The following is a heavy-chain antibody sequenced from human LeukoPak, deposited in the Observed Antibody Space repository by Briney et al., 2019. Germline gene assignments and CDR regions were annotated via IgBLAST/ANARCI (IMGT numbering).Heavy chain of an antibody. V-gene: IGHV4-34*01. CDR3: AREFHNYYYYYMDV. Sequence: SETLSLTCAVYGGSFSGYYWSWIRQPPGKGLEWIGEINHSGSTNYNPSLKSRVTISVDTSKNQFSLKLSSVTAADTAVYYCAREFHNYYYYYMDVWGKGTTVTVSS. CDR1: GGSFSGYY. CDR2: INHSGST. J-gene: IGHJ6*03.